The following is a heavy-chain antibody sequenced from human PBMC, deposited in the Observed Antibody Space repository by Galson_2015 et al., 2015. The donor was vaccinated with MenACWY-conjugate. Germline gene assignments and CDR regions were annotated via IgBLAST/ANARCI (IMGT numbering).Heavy chain of an antibody. CDR1: GFTFSNYG. V-gene: IGHV3-30*18. D-gene: IGHD1-26*01. CDR3: AKVSGTCWYVDL. Sequence: SLRLSCAGSGFTFSNYGMLWVRQAPGKGLEWVALISRNGKDEFYVDSVKGHFTLSRDNSKTTVYLHMNSLRAEDTAVYYCAKVSGTCWYVDLWGRGTLVTVSS. CDR2: ISRNGKDE. J-gene: IGHJ2*01.